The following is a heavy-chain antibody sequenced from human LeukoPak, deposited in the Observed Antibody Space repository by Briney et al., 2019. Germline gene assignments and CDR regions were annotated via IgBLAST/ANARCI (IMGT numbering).Heavy chain of an antibody. J-gene: IGHJ4*02. Sequence: GGSLTLSCAASGFTLSNYAMSWVRQAPGKGLEWVSTIGGNGVSTYYADSVKGRFTLSRDNSKNTLYLQMNSLRAEDTALYYCATQNFDYWGQGTLVTVSS. CDR2: IGGNGVST. CDR3: ATQNFDY. CDR1: GFTLSNYA. V-gene: IGHV3-23*01.